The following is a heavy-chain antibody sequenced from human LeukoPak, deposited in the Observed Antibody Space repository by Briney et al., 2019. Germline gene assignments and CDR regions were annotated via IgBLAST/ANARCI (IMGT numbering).Heavy chain of an antibody. CDR1: GFTFSDYY. V-gene: IGHV3-11*05. CDR2: ISSSSSNR. Sequence: GGSLRLSCAASGFTFSDYYMSWIRQAPGKGLEWVSYISSSSSNRNYADSVKGRFTVSRDNSKNTLYLQMNSLRAEDRAVYYCAKEQTSSGFFDYWGQGTLVTVSS. D-gene: IGHD3-10*01. J-gene: IGHJ4*02. CDR3: AKEQTSSGFFDY.